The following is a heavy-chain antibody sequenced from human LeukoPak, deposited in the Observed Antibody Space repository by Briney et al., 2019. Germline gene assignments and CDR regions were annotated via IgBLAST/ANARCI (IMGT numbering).Heavy chain of an antibody. D-gene: IGHD3-10*01. J-gene: IGHJ4*02. CDR3: TGDYYGSGSYADFDY. CDR1: GFTFSGSA. V-gene: IGHV3-73*01. Sequence: GGSLRLSCAASGFTFSGSALHWVRQASGKGLEWVGRIRSTANGYATAYAASVKGRFTISRDDSKNTAYLQMDSLKTEDTAVYYCTGDYYGSGSYADFDYWGQGTLVTVSS. CDR2: IRSTANGYAT.